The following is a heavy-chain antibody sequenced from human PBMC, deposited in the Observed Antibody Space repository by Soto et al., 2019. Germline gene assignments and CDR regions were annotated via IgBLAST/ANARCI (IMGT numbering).Heavy chain of an antibody. V-gene: IGHV3-53*02. CDR3: AGPSSGWSAHTGPGYFDL. D-gene: IGHD6-19*01. Sequence: EVQLVETGGGLIQPGGSLRLSCAASGFTVSSNYISWVRQAPGKGLEWVSVIYSGGSTYYADSVKGRFIISRDNSKNTLYLQMNSLRAEDTAVYYCAGPSSGWSAHTGPGYFDLWGRGTLVTVSS. CDR1: GFTVSSNY. CDR2: IYSGGST. J-gene: IGHJ2*01.